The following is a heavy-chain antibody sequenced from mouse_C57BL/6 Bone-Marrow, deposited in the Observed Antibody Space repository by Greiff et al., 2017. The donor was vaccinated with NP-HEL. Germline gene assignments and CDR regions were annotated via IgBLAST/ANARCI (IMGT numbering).Heavy chain of an antibody. D-gene: IGHD1-1*01. CDR3: TTGGSSPYAMDY. J-gene: IGHJ4*01. V-gene: IGHV14-4*01. Sequence: EVQLQQSGAELVRPGASVKLSCTVSGFNIKDDYMHWVKQRPEQGLEWIGWIDPENGDTEYASKFQGKATIPADTSSNPAYRQLSSLTSEDTAVYYCTTGGSSPYAMDYWGQGTSVTVSS. CDR2: IDPENGDT. CDR1: GFNIKDDY.